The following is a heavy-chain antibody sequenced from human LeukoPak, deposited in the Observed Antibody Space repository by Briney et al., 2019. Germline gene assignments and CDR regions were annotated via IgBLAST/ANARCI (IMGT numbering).Heavy chain of an antibody. J-gene: IGHJ2*01. V-gene: IGHV3-64*01. CDR2: INSNGGST. CDR3: ARRWPARDTVMVSTMIKWYFDL. D-gene: IGHD5-18*01. CDR1: GFTFSSYA. Sequence: GGSLRLSCAASGFTFSSYAMHWVRQAPGKGLEYVSGINSNGGSTYYTNSVKGRFTISRDNSKNTLYLQMGSLRAEDMAVYYCARRWPARDTVMVSTMIKWYFDLWGRGTLVTVSS.